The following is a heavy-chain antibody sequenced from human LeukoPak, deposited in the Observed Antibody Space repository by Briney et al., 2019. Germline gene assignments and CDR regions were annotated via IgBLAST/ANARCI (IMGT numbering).Heavy chain of an antibody. Sequence: GGSLRLSCAASGFTFSSYAISWVRQAPGKGLEWVSAISGSGGSTYYADSVKGRFTISRDNSKNTLYLQMNSLRAEDTAVYYCAKVGDYGDYAHAFDIWGQGTMVTVSS. J-gene: IGHJ3*02. D-gene: IGHD4-17*01. CDR1: GFTFSSYA. CDR3: AKVGDYGDYAHAFDI. CDR2: ISGSGGST. V-gene: IGHV3-23*01.